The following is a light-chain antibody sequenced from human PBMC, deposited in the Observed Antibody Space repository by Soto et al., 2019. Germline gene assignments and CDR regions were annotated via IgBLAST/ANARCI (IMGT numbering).Light chain of an antibody. CDR3: QQYDNLPLT. Sequence: DIQMTQSPSILSASVGDRVTITCRASHDISNYLNWYQQKPGKAPNLLIYEESNLQTGVPSRFSGSRSGTEFTFTISSLQPEDVGTYYCQQYDNLPLTFGGGTKVDNK. J-gene: IGKJ4*01. CDR1: HDISNY. CDR2: EES. V-gene: IGKV1-33*01.